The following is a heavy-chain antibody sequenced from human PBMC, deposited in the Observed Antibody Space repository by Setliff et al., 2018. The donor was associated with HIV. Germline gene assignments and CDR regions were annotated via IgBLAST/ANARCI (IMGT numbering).Heavy chain of an antibody. D-gene: IGHD3-22*01. J-gene: IGHJ4*02. CDR2: IYYSGST. Sequence: SETLSLTCTVSGGSISSRSYYWGWIRQPPGKGLEWIGSIYYSGSTYYNPSLKSRVTISVDTSENQFSLKLSSVTAADTAVYYCARRYYDSSGYYYPFDYWGQGTLVTVSS. CDR1: GGSISSRSYY. CDR3: ARRYYDSSGYYYPFDY. V-gene: IGHV4-39*01.